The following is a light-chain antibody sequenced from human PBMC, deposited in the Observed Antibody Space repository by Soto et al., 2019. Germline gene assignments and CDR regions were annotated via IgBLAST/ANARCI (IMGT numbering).Light chain of an antibody. V-gene: IGKV3-15*01. CDR1: QSVSSN. Sequence: EIVMTQSPATLSVSPGERATLSCRASQSVSSNLAWYQQKPGQALRLLIYGASTRATGIPARFSGSGSGTEFTLTISSLQSEDFAVYYCQQYNNWRVAFGGGTKVDIK. J-gene: IGKJ4*01. CDR2: GAS. CDR3: QQYNNWRVA.